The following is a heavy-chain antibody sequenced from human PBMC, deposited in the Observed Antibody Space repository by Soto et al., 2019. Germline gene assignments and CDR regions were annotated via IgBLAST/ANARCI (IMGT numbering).Heavy chain of an antibody. V-gene: IGHV3-48*02. Sequence: EVQLVESGGGLVQPGGSLRLSCAASGFRFNIYSMNWVRQAPGKGLEWSAYITSDTKTIKYADSVKGRFTISRDNAGNIVYLQMNGLRDEDTAVYYCARSVEGHFDYWGQGTVVTVSS. CDR3: ARSVEGHFDY. CDR2: ITSDTKTI. J-gene: IGHJ4*02. D-gene: IGHD6-19*01. CDR1: GFRFNIYS.